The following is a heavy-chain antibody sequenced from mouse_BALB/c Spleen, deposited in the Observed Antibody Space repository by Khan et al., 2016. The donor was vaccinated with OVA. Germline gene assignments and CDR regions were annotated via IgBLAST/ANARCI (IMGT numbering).Heavy chain of an antibody. CDR1: GFTFTDYY. V-gene: IGHV5-12*02. D-gene: IGHD1-1*02. CDR2: ISNRGTTA. J-gene: IGHJ3*01. CDR3: AREGNGGGLAY. Sequence: EVELVESGGGFMQPGGSLKLSCATSGFTFTDYYMYWVRQTPEKRLEWVAYISNRGTTAYYPDTIRGRFTISRDNDKNTLYLPMSCLKSDDTAIYYCAREGNGGGLAYWGQGTLVTVSA.